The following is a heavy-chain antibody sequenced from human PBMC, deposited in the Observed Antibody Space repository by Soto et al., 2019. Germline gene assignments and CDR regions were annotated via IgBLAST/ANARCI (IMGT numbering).Heavy chain of an antibody. CDR2: LYHSGST. Sequence: QVQLQESGPGLVKPSGTLSLTCAVSGVSISSRNWWSWVRQPPGKGLEWIGELYHSGSTNYNPSLNSRVTISVDKSKNQFSLTLSSVTAADTAGYSGAIRTTVTTRLGYWGQRTLVTGSS. D-gene: IGHD4-17*01. V-gene: IGHV4-4*02. CDR1: GVSISSRNW. J-gene: IGHJ4*02. CDR3: AIRTTVTTRLGY.